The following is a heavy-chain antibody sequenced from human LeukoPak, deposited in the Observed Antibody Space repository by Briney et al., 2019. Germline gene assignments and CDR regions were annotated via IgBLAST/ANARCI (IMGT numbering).Heavy chain of an antibody. CDR3: ARVPATVKADY. Sequence: GGSLRLSCAVSGFTFRNYWMSWVRQAPGKGLEWVANINQDGSAKYYVVSVKGRFTISRDNSKNSLLLHMDSLRAEDTALYYCARVPATVKADYWGQGTLVTVSS. V-gene: IGHV3-7*04. J-gene: IGHJ4*02. CDR2: INQDGSAK. CDR1: GFTFRNYW. D-gene: IGHD4-17*01.